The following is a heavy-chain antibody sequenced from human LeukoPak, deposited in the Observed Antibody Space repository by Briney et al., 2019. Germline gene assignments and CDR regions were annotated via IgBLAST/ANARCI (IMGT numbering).Heavy chain of an antibody. CDR2: INIDGTST. V-gene: IGHV3-74*01. D-gene: IGHD5-12*01. Sequence: GGSLRLSCAASGFTFSRYYMHWVRQVPGKGLVCVSRINIDGTSTSYADSVKGRFTISRDNAKNAIYLQMNSLRAEDTAVYYCARGPSGYHNTGGQGTLVTVSS. J-gene: IGHJ4*02. CDR1: GFTFSRYY. CDR3: ARGPSGYHNT.